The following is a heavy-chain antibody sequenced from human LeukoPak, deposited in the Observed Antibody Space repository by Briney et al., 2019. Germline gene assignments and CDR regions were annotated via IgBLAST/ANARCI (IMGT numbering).Heavy chain of an antibody. CDR2: ISSSGSTI. J-gene: IGHJ4*02. CDR3: ARDAPGSITMVRGATRIDY. D-gene: IGHD3-10*01. Sequence: PGGSLRLSCAASGLTFSDYYMSWIRQAPGKGLEWVSYISSSGSTIYYADSVKGRFTISRDNAKNSLYLQMNSLRAEDTAVYYCARDAPGSITMVRGATRIDYWGQGTLVTVSS. CDR1: GLTFSDYY. V-gene: IGHV3-11*04.